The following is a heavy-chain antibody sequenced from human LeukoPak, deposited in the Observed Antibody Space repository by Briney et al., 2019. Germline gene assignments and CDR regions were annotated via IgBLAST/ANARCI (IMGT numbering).Heavy chain of an antibody. V-gene: IGHV4-4*07. Sequence: SEALSLTCTVSGGSTSSYYWSWIRQPAGKGLEWIGRIYTSGSTNYNPSLKSRVTMSVDTSKNQFSLKLSSVTAADTAVYYCARDSRYFDWLGSPWGQGTLVTVSS. D-gene: IGHD3-9*01. CDR2: IYTSGST. CDR1: GGSTSSYY. J-gene: IGHJ5*02. CDR3: ARDSRYFDWLGSP.